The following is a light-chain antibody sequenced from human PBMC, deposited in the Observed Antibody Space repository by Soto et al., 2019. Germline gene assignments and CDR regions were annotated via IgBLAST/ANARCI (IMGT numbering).Light chain of an antibody. V-gene: IGKV3-20*01. CDR1: QSVSSSY. CDR3: QQYGSSPPIT. J-gene: IGKJ5*01. CDR2: GAS. Sequence: EIVLTQSPGTLSLSPGERATLSCRASQSVSSSYLAWYQQKPGQAPRLLIYGASSRATGIPDRFSGSGSGTDFTLTISRLETEDFAVYYCQQYGSSPPITFGQVTRLEIK.